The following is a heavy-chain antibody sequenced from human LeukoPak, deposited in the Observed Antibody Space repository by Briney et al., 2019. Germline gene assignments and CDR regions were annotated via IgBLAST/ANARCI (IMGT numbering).Heavy chain of an antibody. CDR1: GFTFSSYW. J-gene: IGHJ3*02. V-gene: IGHV3-7*01. CDR2: IKQDGSEK. CDR3: ARIDYDSSGYYTTVDAFDI. D-gene: IGHD3-22*01. Sequence: PGGSLRLSCAASGFTFSSYWMSWVRQAPGKGLEWVANIKQDGSEKYYVDSVKGRFTISRDNAKNSLYLQMNSLRAEDTAAYYCARIDYDSSGYYTTVDAFDIWGQGTMVTVSS.